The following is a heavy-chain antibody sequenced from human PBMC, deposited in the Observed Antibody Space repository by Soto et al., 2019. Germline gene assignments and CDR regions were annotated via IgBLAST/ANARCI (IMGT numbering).Heavy chain of an antibody. CDR2: ISAYNGNT. CDR1: GYTFTSYG. D-gene: IGHD3-22*01. V-gene: IGHV1-18*01. J-gene: IGHJ4*02. CDR3: ARLPYYDSSGYYSDY. Sequence: GASVKVSCKASGYTFTSYGISWVRQAPGQGLEWMGWISAYNGNTNYAQKLQGRVTMTTDTSTSTAYMELRSLRSDDTAVYYCARLPYYDSSGYYSDYWGQGTLVTVSS.